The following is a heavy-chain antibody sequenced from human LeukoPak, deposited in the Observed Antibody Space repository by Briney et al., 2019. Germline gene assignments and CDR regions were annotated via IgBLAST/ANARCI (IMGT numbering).Heavy chain of an antibody. CDR1: GGTFSSYA. Sequence: SVKVSCKASGGTFSSYAISWVRQAPGQGLEWMGGIIPIFGTANYAQKFQGRVTITADESTSTAYMELSSLRSEDTAVYYCARARSIAVAGGYWGQGTLVTVSS. J-gene: IGHJ4*02. CDR2: IIPIFGTA. D-gene: IGHD6-19*01. CDR3: ARARSIAVAGGY. V-gene: IGHV1-69*13.